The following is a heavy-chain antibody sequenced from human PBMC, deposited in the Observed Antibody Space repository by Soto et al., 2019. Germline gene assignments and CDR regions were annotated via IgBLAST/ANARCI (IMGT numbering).Heavy chain of an antibody. D-gene: IGHD3-22*01. Sequence: QITLKESGPTLVKPTQTLTLTCTFSGFSLSTTGVCVGWIRQPPGKALEWLALIYWDDDKRYSPSLKSRLTITKDTSKNPVVLTMTNMDPVDTATYFCAHSHDYDSAAEYFDYWGQGTLVTVSS. CDR2: IYWDDDK. CDR1: GFSLSTTGVC. V-gene: IGHV2-5*02. CDR3: AHSHDYDSAAEYFDY. J-gene: IGHJ4*02.